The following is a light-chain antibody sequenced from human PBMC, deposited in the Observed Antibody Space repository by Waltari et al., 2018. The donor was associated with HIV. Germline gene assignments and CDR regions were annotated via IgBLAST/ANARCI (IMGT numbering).Light chain of an antibody. V-gene: IGKV3-11*01. J-gene: IGKJ2*01. CDR2: DAS. CDR3: QQRSNWPPFT. Sequence: EIVLTQSPATLSLSPGERATLSCRASRSVSIYLAWFQHKPGQAPRLLIYDASTRAPGIPARFSGSGSGTDFTLTISRLEPEDSAVYYCQQRSNWPPFTFGQRTKLEIK. CDR1: RSVSIY.